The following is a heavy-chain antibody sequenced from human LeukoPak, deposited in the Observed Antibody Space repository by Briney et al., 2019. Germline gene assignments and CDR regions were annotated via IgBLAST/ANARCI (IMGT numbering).Heavy chain of an antibody. CDR2: ISYDGSNK. Sequence: QAGRSLRLSRAASGFTFSSYGMHWVRQAPGKGLEWVAVISYDGSNKYYADSVKGRFTISRDNSKNTLYLQMNSLRAEDTAVYYCAHTHLTLWFGELLPKRGMDVWGKGTTVTVSS. CDR3: AHTHLTLWFGELLPKRGMDV. V-gene: IGHV3-30*03. J-gene: IGHJ6*04. D-gene: IGHD3-10*01. CDR1: GFTFSSYG.